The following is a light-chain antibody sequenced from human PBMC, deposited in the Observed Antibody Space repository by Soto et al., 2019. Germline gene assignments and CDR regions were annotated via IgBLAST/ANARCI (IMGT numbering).Light chain of an antibody. V-gene: IGLV2-11*01. Sequence: QSALTQPRSVSGSPGQSVTISCTGTSSDVGGYNYVSWYQQYPGKVPKVMIYDVSKRPSGVPDRFSGSKSGNTASLTISGLRAEDEADYYCCSCADSYTLVFGGGTKLTVL. J-gene: IGLJ3*02. CDR1: SSDVGGYNY. CDR3: CSCADSYTLV. CDR2: DVS.